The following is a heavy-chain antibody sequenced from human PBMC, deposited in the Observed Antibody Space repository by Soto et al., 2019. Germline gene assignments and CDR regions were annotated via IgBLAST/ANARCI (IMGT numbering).Heavy chain of an antibody. CDR3: ARPGDIVVVPAAMAPRGQDAFDI. V-gene: IGHV4-39*01. Sequence: SETLSLTCTVSGGSISSSSYYWGWIRQPPGKGLEWIGSIYYSGSTYYNPSLKSRVTISVDTSKNQFSLKLSSVTAADTAVYYCARPGDIVVVPAAMAPRGQDAFDIWGQGTMVTVSS. CDR1: GGSISSSSYY. D-gene: IGHD2-2*01. CDR2: IYYSGST. J-gene: IGHJ3*02.